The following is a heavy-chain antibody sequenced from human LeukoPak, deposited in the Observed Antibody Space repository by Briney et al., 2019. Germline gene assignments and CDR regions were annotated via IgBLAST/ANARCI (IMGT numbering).Heavy chain of an antibody. Sequence: GASVKVSCKASGYTITNYHINWVRQAPGQGLESVGWMNPNNGDSGFAQNFQGRVAITRDTSMSTAYMDLGSLRSEDTAVYFCARTTSFTASGYDYWGQGTLFTVSS. CDR1: GYTITNYH. CDR3: ARTTSFTASGYDY. V-gene: IGHV1-8*03. J-gene: IGHJ4*02. D-gene: IGHD6-25*01. CDR2: MNPNNGDS.